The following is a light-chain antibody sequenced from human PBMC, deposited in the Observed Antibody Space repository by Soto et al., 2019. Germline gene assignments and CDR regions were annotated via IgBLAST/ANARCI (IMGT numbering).Light chain of an antibody. CDR2: DSS. J-gene: IGKJ2*01. V-gene: IGKV3-20*01. CDR1: QSVSSTS. CDR3: QQYGGSPPKYT. Sequence: EIVLTQSPGTLSLSPGERVALSCRASQSVSSTSIAWYQQKPGQAPRLLIYDSSSRATDIPDRFSGSGSGTDFTLNISRLEPEDFAVYYCQQYGGSPPKYTFGQGTKLEIK.